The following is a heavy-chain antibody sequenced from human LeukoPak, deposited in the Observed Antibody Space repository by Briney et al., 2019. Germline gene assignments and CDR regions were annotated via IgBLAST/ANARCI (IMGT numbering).Heavy chain of an antibody. CDR2: ISVSGNT. V-gene: IGHV3-23*01. Sequence: GGSLRLSCAASGFTLSSYAMSWVRRAPGKGLEWVSAISVSGNTYHADSVKGRFTISRDSSKNTLYLQMNRLRAEDAAVYYCAKAPVTTCSGAYCYPFDYWGQGTLVTVSS. CDR1: GFTLSSYA. D-gene: IGHD2-21*01. J-gene: IGHJ4*02. CDR3: AKAPVTTCSGAYCYPFDY.